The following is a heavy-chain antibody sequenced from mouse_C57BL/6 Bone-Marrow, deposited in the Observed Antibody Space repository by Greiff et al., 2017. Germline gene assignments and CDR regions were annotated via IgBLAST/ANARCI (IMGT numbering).Heavy chain of an antibody. J-gene: IGHJ4*01. CDR2: IDPENGDT. D-gene: IGHD2-3*01. V-gene: IGHV14-4*01. CDR3: TACWLLGCAMDY. Sequence: VQLQQPGAELVRPGASVKLSCTASGFNIKDDYMHWVKQRPEQGLEWIGWIDPENGDTEYASKFQGKATITADTPSNTAYLQLSNLTSENTAVYYCTACWLLGCAMDYWGQGTSLTVSS. CDR1: GFNIKDDY.